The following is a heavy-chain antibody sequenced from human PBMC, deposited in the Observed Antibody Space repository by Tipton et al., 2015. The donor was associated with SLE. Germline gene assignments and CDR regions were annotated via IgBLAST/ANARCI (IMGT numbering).Heavy chain of an antibody. V-gene: IGHV4-59*11. D-gene: IGHD2-15*01. CDR1: GGSISGHY. CDR2: IYYSGST. J-gene: IGHJ2*01. Sequence: LRLSCTVSGGSISGHYWSWIRQPPGKRLEWIGYIYYSGSTNYNPSLKSRVTVSVDTSKNKFSLKLSSVTAADTAVYYCAREAADYWYFDLWGRGTLVTVSS. CDR3: AREAADYWYFDL.